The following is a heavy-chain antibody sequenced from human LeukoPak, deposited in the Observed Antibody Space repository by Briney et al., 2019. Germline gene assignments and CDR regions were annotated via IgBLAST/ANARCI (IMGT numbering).Heavy chain of an antibody. CDR2: IYSGGST. CDR1: GFTFSDYY. CDR3: AKETSGSFDY. Sequence: PGGSLRLSCAASGFTFSDYYMSWIRQAPGKGLEWVSVIYSGGSTYYADSVKGRFTISRDNSKNTLYLQMNSLRAEDTAVYYCAKETSGSFDYWGQGTLVTVSS. V-gene: IGHV3-53*01. D-gene: IGHD1-26*01. J-gene: IGHJ4*02.